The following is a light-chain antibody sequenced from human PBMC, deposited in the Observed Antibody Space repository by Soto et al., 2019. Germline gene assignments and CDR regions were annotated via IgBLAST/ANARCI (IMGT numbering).Light chain of an antibody. CDR2: SND. Sequence: QSVVTQPPSASGTPGQRVTISCSGSRSNIGSNTVTWYQQLPGTAPKLLIHSNDQRPSGVPDRFSGSKSGTSASLAISGLQSEDEADYFCTSYTSSSTLDVFGTGTKLTVL. J-gene: IGLJ1*01. V-gene: IGLV1-44*01. CDR3: TSYTSSSTLDV. CDR1: RSNIGSNT.